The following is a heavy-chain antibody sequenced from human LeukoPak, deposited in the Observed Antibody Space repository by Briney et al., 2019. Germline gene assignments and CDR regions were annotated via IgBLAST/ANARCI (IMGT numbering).Heavy chain of an antibody. V-gene: IGHV4-39*01. CDR2: IYYSGST. CDR1: GGSISSSSYY. D-gene: IGHD6-13*01. J-gene: IGHJ4*02. CDR3: ARRSSSWYSKIDS. Sequence: PSETLSLTCTVSGGSISSSSYYWGWIRQPPGKGLEWIGNIYYSGSTYYNPSLKSRVTISEDTSKNQFSLKLSSVAAADTAVYYCARRSSSWYSKIDSWGQGTLVTVSS.